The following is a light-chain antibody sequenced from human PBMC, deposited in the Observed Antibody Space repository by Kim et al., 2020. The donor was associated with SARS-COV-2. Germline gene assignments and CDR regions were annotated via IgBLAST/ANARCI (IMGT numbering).Light chain of an antibody. CDR3: QQRSNWPLT. CDR1: QSVTSY. V-gene: IGKV3-11*01. J-gene: IGKJ4*01. CDR2: DAS. Sequence: LSPGERATLPCRASQSVTSYLAWYQQKPGQAPRLLIYDASSRATGIPARFSGSGSGTDFTLTISSLEPEDFAVYYCQQRSNWPLTFGGGTKVDIK.